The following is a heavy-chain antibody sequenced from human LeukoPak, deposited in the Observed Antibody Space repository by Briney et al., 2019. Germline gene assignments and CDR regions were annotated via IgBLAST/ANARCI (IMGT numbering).Heavy chain of an antibody. CDR3: AKKSPWSTVSD. CDR2: IKEDGSVK. D-gene: IGHD4-17*01. V-gene: IGHV3-7*03. J-gene: IGHJ4*02. Sequence: GGSLRLSCAASGFTFSTYWMSWVRQAPGKGLERVANIKEDGSVKYYLDSVKGRFTISRDNAKSTLYLQMNSLRAEDTAVYYCAKKSPWSTVSDWGQGTLVTVSS. CDR1: GFTFSTYW.